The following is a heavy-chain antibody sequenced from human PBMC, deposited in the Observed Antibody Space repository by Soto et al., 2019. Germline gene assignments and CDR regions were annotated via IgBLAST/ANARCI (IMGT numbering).Heavy chain of an antibody. J-gene: IGHJ6*02. CDR2: IAEDGSDK. D-gene: IGHD1-26*01. Sequence: VQLVESGGGVVQPGRSLRLSCVASGFKYTDFSLHWARQAPGKGLEWVALIAEDGSDKDYADAVKGGCVISSDNPKNTPYLQMNSLIPDDTAVNYCAGRAWDSDSAIDVWGQGTLVTVFS. V-gene: IGHV3-30*09. CDR3: AGRAWDSDSAIDV. CDR1: GFKYTDFS.